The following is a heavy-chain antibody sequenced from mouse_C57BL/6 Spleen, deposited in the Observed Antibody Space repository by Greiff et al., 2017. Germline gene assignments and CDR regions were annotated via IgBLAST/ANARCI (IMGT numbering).Heavy chain of an antibody. CDR1: GYSITSGYY. Sequence: EVQLQESGPGLVKPSQSLSLTCSVTGYSITSGYYWNWIRQFPGNKLEWMGYISYAGSNNYNPSLKNRISITRDTSKNQFFLKLNSVTTEDTATYYCARGDGYYEAWFAYWGQGTLVTVSA. D-gene: IGHD2-3*01. J-gene: IGHJ3*01. CDR3: ARGDGYYEAWFAY. V-gene: IGHV3-6*01. CDR2: ISYAGSN.